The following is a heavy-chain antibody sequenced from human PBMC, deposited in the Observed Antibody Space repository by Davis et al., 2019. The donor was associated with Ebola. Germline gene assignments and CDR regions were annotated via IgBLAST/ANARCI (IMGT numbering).Heavy chain of an antibody. D-gene: IGHD3-22*01. J-gene: IGHJ4*02. CDR2: ISWNSGSI. CDR3: ARGGYYHFDY. V-gene: IGHV3-9*01. Sequence: GGSLRLSCAASGFTFDDYAMHWVRQAPGKGLEWVSGISWNSGSIGYADSVKGRFTISRDNSKNTLYLQMNSLRAEDTAVYYCARGGYYHFDYWGQGTLVTVSS. CDR1: GFTFDDYA.